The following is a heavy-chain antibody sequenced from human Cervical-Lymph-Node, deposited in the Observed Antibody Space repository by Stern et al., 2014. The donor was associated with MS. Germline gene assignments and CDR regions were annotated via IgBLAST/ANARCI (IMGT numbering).Heavy chain of an antibody. D-gene: IGHD4-17*01. CDR1: GGSIDTRSW. Sequence: VQVKESGPGLVKPWETLSLTCTVYGGSIDTRSWWNWVRQPPGKGMEWIGEICHTGSSNYNPSLNSRITMSIDKSNNQVSLQLSSVTAADTALYYCVINRHDYGDYPNWFDPWGQGTLVTVSS. V-gene: IGHV4-4*02. CDR2: ICHTGSS. CDR3: VINRHDYGDYPNWFDP. J-gene: IGHJ5*02.